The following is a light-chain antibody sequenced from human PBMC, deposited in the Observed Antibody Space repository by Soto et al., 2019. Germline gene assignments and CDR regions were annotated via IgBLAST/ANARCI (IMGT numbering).Light chain of an antibody. Sequence: EIVMTQSPGTLSVSPGEGATLSCWASQSISSNLAWYQKKPGQAPRLLIYAASIRATGIPARFSGSGSGTEFTLTINSLQSEDFVVYYCQQYDKWPITFGQGTQLEVK. V-gene: IGKV3-15*01. J-gene: IGKJ5*01. CDR2: AAS. CDR1: QSISSN. CDR3: QQYDKWPIT.